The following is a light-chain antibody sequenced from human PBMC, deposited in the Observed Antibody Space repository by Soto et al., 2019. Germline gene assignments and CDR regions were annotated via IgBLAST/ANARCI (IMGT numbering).Light chain of an antibody. CDR1: SIDVGSYKR. CDR2: EGD. Sequence: QSVLTQAASVPGSPGQSITISCRGISIDVGSYKRVAWHQRDPGKAPNLIMYEGDKRPSGVSDRFSGSKAGNTASLTISGLQAEDEADYYCCSYAGISTYVFGTGTKVTVL. J-gene: IGLJ1*01. V-gene: IGLV2-23*01. CDR3: CSYAGISTYV.